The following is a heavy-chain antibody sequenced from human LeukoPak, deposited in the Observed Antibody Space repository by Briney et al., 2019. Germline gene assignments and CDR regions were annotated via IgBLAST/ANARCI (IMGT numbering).Heavy chain of an antibody. CDR1: GFTFSSYS. CDR2: ISSSSGTI. V-gene: IGHV3-48*01. D-gene: IGHD1-26*01. CDR3: ARVGIVGTVRYYFDY. Sequence: GGSLRLSCAASGFTFSSYSMNWVRQAPGKGLEWISFISSSSGTIYYADSVKGRFTVSRDNAKNSLSLQMNSLRAEDTAIYYCARVGIVGTVRYYFDYWGQGNLVTVSS. J-gene: IGHJ4*02.